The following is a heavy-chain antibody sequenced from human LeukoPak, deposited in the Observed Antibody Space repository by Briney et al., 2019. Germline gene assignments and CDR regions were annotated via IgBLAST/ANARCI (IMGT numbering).Heavy chain of an antibody. CDR2: ISYDGSNK. J-gene: IGHJ4*02. Sequence: GRSLRLSCAASGFSFSNYGMHWVRQAPGKGLEWVAVISYDGSNKYYVDSVKGRFTTSRDNSKNTLYLQMNSLRAEDTAVYYCAKEYPYYCDYWGQGTLVTVSS. V-gene: IGHV3-30*18. D-gene: IGHD2-2*01. CDR1: GFSFSNYG. CDR3: AKEYPYYCDY.